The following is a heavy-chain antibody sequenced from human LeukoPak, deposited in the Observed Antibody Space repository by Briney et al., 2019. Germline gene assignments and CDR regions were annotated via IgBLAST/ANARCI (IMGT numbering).Heavy chain of an antibody. D-gene: IGHD3-16*01. V-gene: IGHV3-64*01. CDR2: ISSNGGST. CDR1: GFTFSNYA. Sequence: GGSLRPSCAASGFTFSNYAMHWVRQAPGKGLEYVSAISSNGGSTYYANSVKGRFTISRDNSQNTLYLQMGSLRAEDMAVYYCARVWGQLDYWGQGTLVTVSS. CDR3: ARVWGQLDY. J-gene: IGHJ4*02.